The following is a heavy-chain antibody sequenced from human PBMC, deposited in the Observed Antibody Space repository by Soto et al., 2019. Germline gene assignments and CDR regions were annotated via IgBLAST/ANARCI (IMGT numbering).Heavy chain of an antibody. Sequence: PSETLSLTCTVSGGSISSYYWSWIRQPPGKGLEWIGYIYYSGSTNYNPSLKSRVTISVDTSKNQFSLKLSSVTAADTAVYYCARHRYSSSWYGGGSSYYFDYWGQGTLVTVSS. D-gene: IGHD6-13*01. J-gene: IGHJ4*02. CDR2: IYYSGST. CDR1: GGSISSYY. CDR3: ARHRYSSSWYGGGSSYYFDY. V-gene: IGHV4-59*08.